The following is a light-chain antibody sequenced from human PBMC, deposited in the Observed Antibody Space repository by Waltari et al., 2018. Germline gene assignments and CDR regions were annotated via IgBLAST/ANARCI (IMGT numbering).Light chain of an antibody. Sequence: QSALPQPAPVSGSPGPSIPISCPGTSSDVGSYKLFSWSPQHPGKAPKPMIYEVSMRPSGVSNRFSGSKSGNTASLTISGLQAEDEADYYCCSYAGSSTFHVVFGGGTKLTVL. V-gene: IGLV2-23*02. CDR3: CSYAGSSTFHVV. J-gene: IGLJ2*01. CDR2: EVS. CDR1: SSDVGSYKL.